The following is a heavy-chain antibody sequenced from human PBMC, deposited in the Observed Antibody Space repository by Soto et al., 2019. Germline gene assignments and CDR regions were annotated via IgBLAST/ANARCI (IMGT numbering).Heavy chain of an antibody. CDR1: GGTFSSYA. J-gene: IGHJ4*02. CDR3: ASYGDYYFDY. V-gene: IGHV1-69*13. CDR2: IIPIFGTA. D-gene: IGHD4-17*01. Sequence: GASVKVSCKASGGTFSSYAISWVRQAPGQGLEWMGGIIPIFGTANYAQKFQGRVTITADESTSTAYMELSSLRSEDTAVYYCASYGDYYFDYWGQGTLVTVSS.